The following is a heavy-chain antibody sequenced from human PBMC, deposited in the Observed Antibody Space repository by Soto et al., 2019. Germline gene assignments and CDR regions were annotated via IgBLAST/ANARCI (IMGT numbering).Heavy chain of an antibody. Sequence: QMQLVESGGGVVQPGRSLRLSCAASGFTFRSYGMHWVRQAPGKGLEWVTVISYDGSDNYYADYLKGRFTISRDNSKNTLYLQMNSMRPEDTAVYYCDKDVESSLHHWGRGTPVTVSS. CDR2: ISYDGSDN. V-gene: IGHV3-30*18. J-gene: IGHJ1*01. CDR3: DKDVESSLHH. D-gene: IGHD2-15*01. CDR1: GFTFRSYG.